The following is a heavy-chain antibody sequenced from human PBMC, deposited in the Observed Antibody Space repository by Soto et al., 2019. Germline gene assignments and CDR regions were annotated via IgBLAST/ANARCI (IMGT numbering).Heavy chain of an antibody. D-gene: IGHD3-22*01. CDR3: ARSGRMYYYDSSGYYTGYYYYYGMDV. CDR1: SRSFSGYY. V-gene: IGHV4-34*01. Sequence: KPSETLSLTCAVDSRSFSGYYWSWIRLPPGKGLEWIGEINHSGSTNYNPSLKSRVTISVDTSKNQFSLKLSSVTAADTAVYYCARSGRMYYYDSSGYYTGYYYYYGMDVWGQGTTVTVSS. J-gene: IGHJ6*02. CDR2: INHSGST.